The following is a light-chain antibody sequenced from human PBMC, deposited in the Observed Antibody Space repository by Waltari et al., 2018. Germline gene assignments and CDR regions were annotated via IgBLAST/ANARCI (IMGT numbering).Light chain of an antibody. J-gene: IGKJ3*01. V-gene: IGKV1-16*01. CDR2: RAS. CDR1: QDIGNN. CDR3: QQGYSYPFT. Sequence: DIQMTQSPSSLSASVGDTVTITCQASQDIGNNLNWYQQKSGKAPKLLIYRASSMQSGIPARFSGSGSGTDFTLTISSLQPEDFAIYYCQQGYSYPFTFGPGTKLDIK.